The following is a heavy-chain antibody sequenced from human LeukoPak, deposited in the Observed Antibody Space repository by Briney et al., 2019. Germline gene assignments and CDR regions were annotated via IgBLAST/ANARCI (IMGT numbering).Heavy chain of an antibody. Sequence: GSLRLSCAASGFTFSSYAMHWVRQAPGKGLEWVAVISYDGSNKYYADSVKGRFTISRDNSKNTLYLQMNSLGAEDTAVYYCARSFYDSSGYYYYDYFDYWGQGTLVTVSS. V-gene: IGHV3-30*04. CDR2: ISYDGSNK. D-gene: IGHD3-22*01. CDR3: ARSFYDSSGYYYYDYFDY. CDR1: GFTFSSYA. J-gene: IGHJ4*02.